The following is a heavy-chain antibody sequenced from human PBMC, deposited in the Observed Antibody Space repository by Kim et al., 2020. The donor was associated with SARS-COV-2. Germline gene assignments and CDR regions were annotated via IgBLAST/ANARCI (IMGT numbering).Heavy chain of an antibody. D-gene: IGHD2-15*01. J-gene: IGHJ4*01. V-gene: IGHV4-39*01. CDR2: IYYSGST. Sequence: SETLSLTCTVSGGSMSSTSFHWGWIRQPPGKGLEWIGSIYYSGSTNYNPSLESRVTISVDTSKNQFSLKVSSVTAADTAVYYCARHGLEGASYCSYWG. CDR3: ARHGLEGASYCSY. CDR1: GGSMSSTSFH.